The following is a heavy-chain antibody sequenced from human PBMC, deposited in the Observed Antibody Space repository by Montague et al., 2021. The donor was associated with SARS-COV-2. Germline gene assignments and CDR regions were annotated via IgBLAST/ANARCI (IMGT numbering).Heavy chain of an antibody. J-gene: IGHJ1*01. CDR3: VSGRDGSYSHFHF. CDR2: IFFNRGP. V-gene: IGHV4-59*01. Sequence: SETLSLTCTVSGVSINEYFWTWIRQTPGKGLEWIGYIFFNRGPIXNASLKNRVTISLDTSKSQVSLRLTSVTAAGTAVYFCVSGRDGSYSHFHFWGQGALVTVSS. D-gene: IGHD4-11*01. CDR1: GVSINEYF.